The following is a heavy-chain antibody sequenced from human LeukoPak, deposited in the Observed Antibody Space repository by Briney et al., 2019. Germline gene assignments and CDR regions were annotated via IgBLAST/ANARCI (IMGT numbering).Heavy chain of an antibody. J-gene: IGHJ4*02. CDR1: GYTFTSYD. D-gene: IGHD6-13*01. CDR3: ARDRKQLVRRFDY. CDR2: MNPNSGNT. Sequence: GASVKVSCKASGYTFTSYDINWVRQATGQGLEWMGWMNPNSGNTGYAQKFQGRVTMTRDTSISTAYMELSRLRSDDTAVYYCARDRKQLVRRFDYWGQRTLVTVSS. V-gene: IGHV1-8*02.